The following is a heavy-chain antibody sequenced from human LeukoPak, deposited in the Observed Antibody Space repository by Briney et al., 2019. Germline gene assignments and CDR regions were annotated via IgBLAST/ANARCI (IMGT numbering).Heavy chain of an antibody. CDR3: ARHTPGGCSGGSCYPWYYYYMDG. CDR1: GYSFTSYW. D-gene: IGHD2-15*01. V-gene: IGHV5-51*01. CDR2: VYPGDSDT. Sequence: GESLKISCKGSGYSFTSYWIVWVRQMPGKGLEWMGIVYPGDSDTRYSPSFQGQVTISADKSISTAYLQWSSLKASDTAMYYCARHTPGGCSGGSCYPWYYYYMDGWGKGSTVTVSS. J-gene: IGHJ6*03.